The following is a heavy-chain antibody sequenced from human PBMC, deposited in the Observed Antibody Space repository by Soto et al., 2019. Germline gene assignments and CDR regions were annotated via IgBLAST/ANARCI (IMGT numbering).Heavy chain of an antibody. CDR3: ARVPLFDTWYFDY. J-gene: IGHJ4*02. CDR2: LWYDGSRE. CDR1: GFSVNTHV. Sequence: QVQLVESGGGVVQPGRSLRLSCAASGFSVNTHVIHWIRQAPGKGLEWVAVLWYDGSREYYADSVKGRFTISRDNSKNMMYLQMDNLRVEDTAVYYCARVPLFDTWYFDYWGQGTLVTVSS. D-gene: IGHD2-2*02. V-gene: IGHV3-33*01.